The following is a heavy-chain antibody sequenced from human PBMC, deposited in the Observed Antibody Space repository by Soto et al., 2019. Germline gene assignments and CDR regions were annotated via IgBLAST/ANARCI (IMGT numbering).Heavy chain of an antibody. CDR3: AKEHYDFWSGYYPPESFDI. CDR1: GFTVSSNY. D-gene: IGHD3-3*01. CDR2: IGSGGST. J-gene: IGHJ3*02. Sequence: LRLSCAASGFTVSSNYMSWVRQAPGKGLEWVSVIGSGGSTYYADSVKGRFTISRDNSKNTLYLQMNSLRAEDTAVYYCAKEHYDFWSGYYPPESFDIWGQGTMVTVSS. V-gene: IGHV3-53*01.